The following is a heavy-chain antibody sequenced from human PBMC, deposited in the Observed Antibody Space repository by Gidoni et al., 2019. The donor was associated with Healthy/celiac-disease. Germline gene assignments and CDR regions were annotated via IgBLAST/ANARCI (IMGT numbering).Heavy chain of an antibody. V-gene: IGHV3-11*05. CDR3: ARDSHGDYYYYGMDV. J-gene: IGHJ6*02. Sequence: QVQLVECGGGLVKPGGSLRLTCAAAGFTFSSDYMSWLRQAAGKGLEWFSYISSSSSYTNSADYVKGRFTISRDNAKNSLYLQKNSLRAENAAVDYCARDSHGDYYYYGMDVWGQGTTVTVSS. D-gene: IGHD4-17*01. CDR2: ISSSSSYT. CDR1: GFTFSSDY.